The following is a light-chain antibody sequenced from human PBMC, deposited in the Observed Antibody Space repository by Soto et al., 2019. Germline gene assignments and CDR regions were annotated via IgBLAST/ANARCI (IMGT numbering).Light chain of an antibody. CDR2: DAS. CDR3: QQRRRWPIT. Sequence: ETVLTQSPATLSLSPGERATLSCRASQSVDSYLAWYQQKPGQAPRLLFYDASNRASGIPARFSGSGSGTDFALTISSLEPEDFAVYYCQQRRRWPITFGQGTRLEIK. CDR1: QSVDSY. V-gene: IGKV3-11*01. J-gene: IGKJ5*01.